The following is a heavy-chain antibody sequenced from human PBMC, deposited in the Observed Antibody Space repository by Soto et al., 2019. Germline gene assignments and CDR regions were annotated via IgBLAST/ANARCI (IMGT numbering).Heavy chain of an antibody. V-gene: IGHV4-31*03. CDR1: GGSISSGGYY. CDR3: ARVQPYDYGANTGWLDP. CDR2: TFYSGAT. D-gene: IGHD4-17*01. Sequence: PSETLSLTCTVSGGSISSGGYYWSWIRQHPGKGLEWIGYTFYSGATYYNPSLKSRTIISVDMSKNQFSLTLTSLTAADTAVYYCARVQPYDYGANTGWLDPWGQGTLVTVSS. J-gene: IGHJ5*02.